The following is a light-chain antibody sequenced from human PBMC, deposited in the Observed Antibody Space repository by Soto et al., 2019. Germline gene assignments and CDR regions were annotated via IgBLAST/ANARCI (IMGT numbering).Light chain of an antibody. J-gene: IGKJ5*01. CDR3: MQGRHWPIT. V-gene: IGKV2-30*01. CDR1: QGLLYSDGNTY. CDR2: QVS. Sequence: VVMTQSPLSLPVTLGQPASISCRSSQGLLYSDGNTYLNWFHQRPGQSPRRLIYQVSDRDSGVPDRFSASGSGTDFTLKISRVEAEDVGVYYCMQGRHWPITFGQGTRLEIK.